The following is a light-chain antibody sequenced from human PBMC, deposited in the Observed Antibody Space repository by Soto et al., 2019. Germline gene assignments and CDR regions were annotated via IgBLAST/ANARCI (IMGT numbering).Light chain of an antibody. J-gene: IGKJ1*01. CDR1: QSISTW. CDR3: QHYSTSVET. Sequence: DIQMTQSPSTVSASVGDRVTITCRASQSISTWLAWYQQKPGKAPKLLIFDATTLESGVPSRFSGSGSGTDFALSINSLQPDDFATSYCQHYSTSVETFGQGTKVEIK. CDR2: DAT. V-gene: IGKV1-5*01.